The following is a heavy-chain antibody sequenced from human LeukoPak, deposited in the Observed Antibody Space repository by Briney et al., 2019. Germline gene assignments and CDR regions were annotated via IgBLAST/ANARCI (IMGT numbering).Heavy chain of an antibody. J-gene: IGHJ2*01. CDR1: GFTFSNAW. CDR2: IKRKTDGGKT. D-gene: IGHD2-2*01. CDR3: TTVVGSSSSWEWYFDL. V-gene: IGHV3-15*01. Sequence: GSPKTPFAAPGFTFSNAWMSWGRQAPGKGPEWVGRIKRKTDGGKTDYVAPVKGRFSISRDDSKNTLYLQMNGLKTEDTAVYYCTTVVGSSSSWEWYFDLWGRGTLVTVSS.